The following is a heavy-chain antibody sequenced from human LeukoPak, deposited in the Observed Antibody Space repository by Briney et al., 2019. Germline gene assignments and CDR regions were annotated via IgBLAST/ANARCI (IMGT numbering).Heavy chain of an antibody. Sequence: GGSLRLSCAGSGFTFSSYAMSWVRQAPGKGLEWVSAIRGAGGNTYYADSVKGRFTISRDNSKNTLYLQMNSLRAEDTAVYYCARDGYSFGHDFDYWGQGTLVTVSS. D-gene: IGHD5-18*01. CDR2: IRGAGGNT. CDR3: ARDGYSFGHDFDY. CDR1: GFTFSSYA. J-gene: IGHJ4*02. V-gene: IGHV3-23*01.